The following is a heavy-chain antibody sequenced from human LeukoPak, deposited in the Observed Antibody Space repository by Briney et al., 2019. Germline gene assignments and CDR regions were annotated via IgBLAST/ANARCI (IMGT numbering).Heavy chain of an antibody. Sequence: ASVKVSCKVSGYTLTEFSMHWVRQAPGKGLEWMGGFDPADGETIYSQRFQGRVTMTEDTSTDTAYMEVSSLRSEDTAVYYCATDRSRATGHGVFHWFDSWGQGTLVTVSS. CDR2: FDPADGET. V-gene: IGHV1-24*01. J-gene: IGHJ5*01. CDR3: ATDRSRATGHGVFHWFDS. CDR1: GYTLTEFS. D-gene: IGHD1-14*01.